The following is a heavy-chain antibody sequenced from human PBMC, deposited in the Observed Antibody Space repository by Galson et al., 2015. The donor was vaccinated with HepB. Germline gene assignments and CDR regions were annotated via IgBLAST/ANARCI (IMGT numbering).Heavy chain of an antibody. D-gene: IGHD3-22*01. Sequence: SVKVSCKASGGTFSSYAISWVQQAPGQGLEWMGGIIPIFGTANYAQKFQGRVTITADESTSTAYMELSSLRSEDTAVYYCARGGREGYDSSGYYPQHWGQGTLVTVSS. CDR3: ARGGREGYDSSGYYPQH. CDR1: GGTFSSYA. V-gene: IGHV1-69*13. CDR2: IIPIFGTA. J-gene: IGHJ1*01.